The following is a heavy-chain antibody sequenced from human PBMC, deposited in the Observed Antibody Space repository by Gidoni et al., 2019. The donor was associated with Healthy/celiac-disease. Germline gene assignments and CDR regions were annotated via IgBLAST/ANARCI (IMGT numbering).Heavy chain of an antibody. CDR2: IYYSGST. CDR1: GGSISSSSYY. J-gene: IGHJ4*02. CDR3: ARQKADWGPRYFDY. D-gene: IGHD7-27*01. Sequence: QLQLQESGPGLVKPSETLSLTCTVSGGSISSSSYYWGWIRQPPGKGLEWIGSIYYSGSTYYNPSLKSRVTISVDTSKNQFSLKLSSVTAADTAVYYCARQKADWGPRYFDYWGQGTLVTVSS. V-gene: IGHV4-39*01.